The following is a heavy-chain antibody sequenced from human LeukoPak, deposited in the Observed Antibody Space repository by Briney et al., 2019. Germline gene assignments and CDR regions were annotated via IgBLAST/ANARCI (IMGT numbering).Heavy chain of an antibody. V-gene: IGHV1-69*13. CDR2: IIPIFGTA. CDR1: GGTFSRYA. Sequence: SVKVTCTASGGTFSRYAISWVRQAPGQGLEWMGGIIPIFGTANYAQKFQGRVTITADESTSTAYMEVSSLRSEDTAVYYCARAYSGYDFFDYWGQGTLVTVSS. J-gene: IGHJ4*02. CDR3: ARAYSGYDFFDY. D-gene: IGHD5-12*01.